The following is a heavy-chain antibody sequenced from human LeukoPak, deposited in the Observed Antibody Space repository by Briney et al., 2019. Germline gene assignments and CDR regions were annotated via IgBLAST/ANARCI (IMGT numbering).Heavy chain of an antibody. J-gene: IGHJ6*03. D-gene: IGHD6-13*01. CDR3: AREDSSSWYYSVFYYYYYMDV. V-gene: IGHV4-59*12. Sequence: SETLSLTCTVSGGSISSYYWSWIRQPPGKGLEWIGYIYYSGSTNYNPSLKSRVTISVDTSKNQFSLKLSSVTAADTAVYYCAREDSSSWYYSVFYYYYYMDVWGKGTTVTISS. CDR2: IYYSGST. CDR1: GGSISSYY.